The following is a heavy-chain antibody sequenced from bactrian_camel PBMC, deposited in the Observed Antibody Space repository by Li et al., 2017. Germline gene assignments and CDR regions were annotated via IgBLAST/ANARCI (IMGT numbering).Heavy chain of an antibody. J-gene: IGHJ6*01. CDR2: VSPGGTT. D-gene: IGHD6*01. Sequence: HVQLVESGGDLVQPGGSLRLSCAASGFIFSNYWMYWVRQAPGKGLEWVSSVSPGGTTYYTDSVKGRFTISREDAKNTVYLQMNSLKPEDTAVYYCVRDPTGGSWSFGFWGQGTQVT. CDR3: VRDPTGGSWSFGF. V-gene: IGHV3S1*01. CDR1: GFIFSNYW.